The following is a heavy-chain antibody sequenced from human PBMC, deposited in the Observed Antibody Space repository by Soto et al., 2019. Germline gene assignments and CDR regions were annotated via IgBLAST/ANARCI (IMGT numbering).Heavy chain of an antibody. J-gene: IGHJ6*02. CDR2: SWYDGKT. D-gene: IGHD2-8*01. CDR3: ARVRNNNDKRLDV. CDR1: GITLAAHG. Sequence: QEQLVESGGDMVHPGTSLRLSCVTSGITLAAHGMHWVRQAPGKGLEWVALSWYDGKTFYGDSVKGRFTISRDTSTVFLDMRSLRPDDTAVYFCARVRNNNDKRLDVWGQGTTVTVSS. V-gene: IGHV3-33*01.